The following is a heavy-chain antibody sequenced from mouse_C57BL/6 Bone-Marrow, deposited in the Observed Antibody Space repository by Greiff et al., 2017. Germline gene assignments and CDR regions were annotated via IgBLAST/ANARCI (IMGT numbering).Heavy chain of an antibody. V-gene: IGHV1-72*01. CDR2: IDPNSGGT. Sequence: QVQLQQPGAELVKPGASVKLSCKASGYTFTSYWMHWVRQRPGRGLEWIGRIDPNSGGTKYNEKFKSKATLTVDKPSSTAYMQLSSLTSEDSAVYYCATITTVVRWGAMDYWGQGTSVTVSS. CDR1: GYTFTSYW. CDR3: ATITTVVRWGAMDY. D-gene: IGHD1-1*01. J-gene: IGHJ4*01.